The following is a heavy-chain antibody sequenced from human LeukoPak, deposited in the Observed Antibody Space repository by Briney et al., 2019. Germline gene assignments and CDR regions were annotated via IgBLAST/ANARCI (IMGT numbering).Heavy chain of an antibody. CDR2: INHSGST. Sequence: SETLSLTCAVYGGSFSGYYWSWIRQPPGKGLEWIGVINHSGSTNYKPSLKSRVTISVDTSKNQFSLKLSSVTAADTAVYYCARRLRPGSYYFDYWGQGTLVTVSS. CDR3: ARRLRPGSYYFDY. D-gene: IGHD4-17*01. V-gene: IGHV4-34*01. J-gene: IGHJ4*02. CDR1: GGSFSGYY.